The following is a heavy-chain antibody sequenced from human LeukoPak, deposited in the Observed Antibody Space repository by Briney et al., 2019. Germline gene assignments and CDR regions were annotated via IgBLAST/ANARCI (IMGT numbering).Heavy chain of an antibody. CDR2: INPNSGGT. D-gene: IGHD3-10*01. J-gene: IGHJ6*03. CDR3: AKERAVRGVNYYYYYMDV. V-gene: IGHV1-2*02. CDR1: GYTFTGYY. Sequence: ASVKVSCKASGYTFTGYYMHWVRQAPGQGLEWMGWINPNSGGTNYAQKFQGRVTMTRDTSISTAYMELSRLRSDDTAVYYCAKERAVRGVNYYYYYMDVWGKGTTVTISS.